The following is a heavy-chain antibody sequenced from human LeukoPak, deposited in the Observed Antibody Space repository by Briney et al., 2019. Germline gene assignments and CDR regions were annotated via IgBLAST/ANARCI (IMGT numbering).Heavy chain of an antibody. V-gene: IGHV3-30*02. Sequence: GGSLRLSCAASGFTFSDYYMSWIRQAPGKGLEWVAFIQYDGRNPYYASSVKGRFTISRDNSKNTLYLQMNSLRVEDTAVFYCAAAVVTHPWGQGTLVTVSS. CDR2: IQYDGRNP. J-gene: IGHJ5*02. CDR3: AAAVVTHP. CDR1: GFTFSDYY. D-gene: IGHD4-23*01.